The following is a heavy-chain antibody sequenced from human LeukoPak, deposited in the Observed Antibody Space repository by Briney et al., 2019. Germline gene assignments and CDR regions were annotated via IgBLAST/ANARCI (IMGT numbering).Heavy chain of an antibody. CDR3: ARSVVPRGDAFDI. D-gene: IGHD3-22*01. Sequence: GESLKISCKGSGYSFTSYWIGWVRQMPGKGLEWMGIIYPGDSDTRYSPSFQGQVTISADKSISTAYLQWSSLKASDIAMYYCARSVVPRGDAFDIWGQGTMVTVSS. CDR2: IYPGDSDT. J-gene: IGHJ3*02. V-gene: IGHV5-51*01. CDR1: GYSFTSYW.